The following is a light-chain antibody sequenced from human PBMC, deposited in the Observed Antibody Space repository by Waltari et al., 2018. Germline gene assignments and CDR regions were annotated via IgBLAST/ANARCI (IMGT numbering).Light chain of an antibody. CDR3: QQYNNWPRT. V-gene: IGKV3-15*01. CDR1: QSVSSN. CDR2: GAS. Sequence: EIVMTQSPATLSVSPGERATPSCRASQSVSSNLAWYQQKPGQAHRHLIYGASTRATGIPARFSGSGSGTEFTLTISSMQSEDFAVYYCQQYNNWPRTFGQGTKVEIK. J-gene: IGKJ1*01.